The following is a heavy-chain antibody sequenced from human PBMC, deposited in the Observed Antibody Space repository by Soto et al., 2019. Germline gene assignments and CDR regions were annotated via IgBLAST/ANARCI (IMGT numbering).Heavy chain of an antibody. CDR1: GGTFKTYA. CDR3: ARNSKSQYYYDSSDFYDAVDI. D-gene: IGHD3-22*01. J-gene: IGHJ3*02. CDR2: IIPMFGTT. V-gene: IGHV1-69*01. Sequence: QVQLVQSGAEVKKPGSSVKVSCKVSGGTFKTYAITWVRQVPGQGLEWIGGIIPMFGTTNYAQKFQGRVTSTADESTTTAYMELRSLRSEDTAVYYCARNSKSQYYYDSSDFYDAVDIWGQGTMVTVSS.